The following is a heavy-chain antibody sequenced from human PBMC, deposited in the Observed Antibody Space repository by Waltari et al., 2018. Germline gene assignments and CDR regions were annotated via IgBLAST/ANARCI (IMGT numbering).Heavy chain of an antibody. CDR1: GGTFSSYS. J-gene: IGHJ4*02. CDR2: IIPILGIT. V-gene: IGHV1-69*04. Sequence: QVHLVQSGAEVKKPGSSVKVSCKASGGTFSSYSISWVRQAPGQGLEWMGRIIPILGITTYAQKFQGRVTLTADESTSTAFMELSSLKSDDTAVYYCASDENRGRPLDLDYWGQGTLVTVSS. CDR3: ASDENRGRPLDLDY. D-gene: IGHD1-26*01.